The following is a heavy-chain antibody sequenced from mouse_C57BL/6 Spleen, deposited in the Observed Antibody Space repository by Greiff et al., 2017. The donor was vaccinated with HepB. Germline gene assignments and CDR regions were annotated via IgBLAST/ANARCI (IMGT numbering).Heavy chain of an antibody. CDR1: GYTFTDYY. CDR3: ARGYYSGY. J-gene: IGHJ3*01. D-gene: IGHD2-12*01. CDR2: INPNNGGT. V-gene: IGHV1-26*01. Sequence: VQLQQSGPELVKPGASVKISCKASGYTFTDYYMNWVKQSHGKSLEWIGDINPNNGGTSYNQKFKGKATLTVDKSSSTAYMELRSLTSEDSAVYYCARGYYSGYWGQGTLVTVSA.